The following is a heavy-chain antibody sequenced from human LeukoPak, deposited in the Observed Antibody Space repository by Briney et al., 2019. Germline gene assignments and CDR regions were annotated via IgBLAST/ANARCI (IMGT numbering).Heavy chain of an antibody. V-gene: IGHV4-34*01. CDR3: AMIAGLWAFDH. CDR2: INHSGST. D-gene: IGHD3-16*01. Sequence: SETLSLTCAVYGGSFSGYYWSWIRQPPGKGLEWIGEINHSGSTNYNPSLKSRVTISVDTSKNQFSLKLSSVTAADTAVYYCAMIAGLWAFDHWGQGVLVTVSS. CDR1: GGSFSGYY. J-gene: IGHJ4*02.